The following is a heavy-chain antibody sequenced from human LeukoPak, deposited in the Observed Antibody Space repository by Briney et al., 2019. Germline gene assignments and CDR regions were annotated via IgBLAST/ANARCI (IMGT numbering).Heavy chain of an antibody. D-gene: IGHD2-2*01. Sequence: GRPLRLSCAASGFTFDDYAMHWVRQAPGKGLEWVSGISWNSGSIGYADSVKGRFTISRDNAKNSLYLQMNSLRAEDTALHYCAKGPRYCSSTSCQRFDYWGQGTLVTVSS. V-gene: IGHV3-9*01. J-gene: IGHJ4*02. CDR1: GFTFDDYA. CDR2: ISWNSGSI. CDR3: AKGPRYCSSTSCQRFDY.